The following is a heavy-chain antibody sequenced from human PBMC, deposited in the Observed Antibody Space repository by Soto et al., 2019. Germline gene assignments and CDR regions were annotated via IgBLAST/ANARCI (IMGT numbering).Heavy chain of an antibody. Sequence: QVQLVESGGGVVQPGRSLRLSCAASGFTFSSYAMHWVRQAPGKGLEWVAVISYDGSNKYYADSVKGRFTISRDNSKNTLYLQMTSLRAEDTAVYYCARDLPGKVTVYFDYWGQGTLVTVSS. CDR1: GFTFSSYA. CDR3: ARDLPGKVTVYFDY. CDR2: ISYDGSNK. D-gene: IGHD4-17*01. V-gene: IGHV3-30-3*01. J-gene: IGHJ4*02.